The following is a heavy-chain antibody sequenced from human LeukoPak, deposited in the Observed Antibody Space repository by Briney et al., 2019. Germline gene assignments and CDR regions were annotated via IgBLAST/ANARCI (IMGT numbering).Heavy chain of an antibody. CDR2: IYYSGST. J-gene: IGHJ4*02. CDR3: ARVSTAMVTSHYDY. CDR1: GGSISSGDYY. D-gene: IGHD5-18*01. V-gene: IGHV4-30-4*01. Sequence: SQTLSLTCTVSGGSISSGDYYWSWIRQPPGKGLEWIGCIYYSGSTYYNPSLKSRVTISVDTSKNQFSLKLSSVTAADTAVYYCARVSTAMVTSHYDYRGQGTLVTVSS.